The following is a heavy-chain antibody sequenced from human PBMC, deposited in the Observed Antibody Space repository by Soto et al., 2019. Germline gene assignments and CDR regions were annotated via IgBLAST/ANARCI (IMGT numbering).Heavy chain of an antibody. J-gene: IGHJ6*02. CDR2: INAHNGNT. Sequence: ASVKVSCKASGYTFTTYGISWVRQAPGQGIEWLGWINAHNGNTNYAQNLQGRVIMTADTSTSTAYMELRSLRSDDTAIYYCTREGSAPYYYYGMDAWGQGTTVTVSS. CDR3: TREGSAPYYYYGMDA. CDR1: GYTFTTYG. V-gene: IGHV1-18*01. D-gene: IGHD3-10*01.